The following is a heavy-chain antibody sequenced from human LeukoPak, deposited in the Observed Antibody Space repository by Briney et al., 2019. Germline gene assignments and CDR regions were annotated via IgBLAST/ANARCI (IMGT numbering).Heavy chain of an antibody. D-gene: IGHD3-22*01. CDR2: IYYSGST. CDR3: ARVWGSSSGYLHPFDY. V-gene: IGHV4-39*07. Sequence: SETLSLTCTVSGGSISSSSYYWGWIRQPPGKGLEGIGSIYYSGSTYYNPSLKSRVTISVDTSENQFSLKLSSVTAADTAVYYCARVWGSSSGYLHPFDYWGQGTLVTVSS. J-gene: IGHJ4*02. CDR1: GGSISSSSYY.